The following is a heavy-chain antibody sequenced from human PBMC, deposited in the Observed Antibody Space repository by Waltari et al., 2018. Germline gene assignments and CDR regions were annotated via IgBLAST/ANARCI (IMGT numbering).Heavy chain of an antibody. CDR1: ASTFGSYS. D-gene: IGHD1-26*01. CDR2: ISSSRSTI. V-gene: IGHV3-48*04. J-gene: IGHJ3*02. Sequence: EVQLVAFGGGLVEPGGSLRLSRGSSASTFGSYSMNWVREAPGKGVGWVSYISSSRSTICYADSGKGRLAISRDNAKNSLYLQMNSLKAEDTAVYYCARALVGATAGRAFDIWGQGTMVTVSS. CDR3: ARALVGATAGRAFDI.